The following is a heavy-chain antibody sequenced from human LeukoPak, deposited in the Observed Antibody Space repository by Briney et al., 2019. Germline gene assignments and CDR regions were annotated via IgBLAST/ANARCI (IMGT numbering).Heavy chain of an antibody. D-gene: IGHD4-17*01. Sequence: PGGSLRLSCAASGFTFSIYAMLWVRQAPGKGLEWVADISYYGSNKYYADSVKGRFTISRDNYKKTLYLQMNSLRAEDTAVYYCAKAFNGDYLSFDTWGQGTLVTVSS. CDR3: AKAFNGDYLSFDT. V-gene: IGHV3-30-3*01. J-gene: IGHJ4*02. CDR2: ISYYGSNK. CDR1: GFTFSIYA.